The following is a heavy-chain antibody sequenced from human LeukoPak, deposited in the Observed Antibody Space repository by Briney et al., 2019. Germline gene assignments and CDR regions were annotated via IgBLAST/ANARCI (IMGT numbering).Heavy chain of an antibody. V-gene: IGHV1-18*01. D-gene: IGHD6-19*01. CDR3: ARVAVAGTDDY. J-gene: IGHJ4*02. CDR2: ISAYNGNT. CDR1: GYTFTSYD. Sequence: GASVKVSCKASGYTFTSYDINWVRQATGQGLEWMGWISAYNGNTNYAQKLQGRVTMTTDTSTSTAYMELRSLRSDDTAVYYCARVAVAGTDDYWGQGTLVTVSS.